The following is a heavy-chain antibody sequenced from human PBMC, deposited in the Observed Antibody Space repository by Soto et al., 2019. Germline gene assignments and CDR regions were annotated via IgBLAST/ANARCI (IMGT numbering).Heavy chain of an antibody. V-gene: IGHV3-33*08. D-gene: IGHD2-2*02. Sequence: PGGSLRLSCVTSGFTFSGFVMQWVRQAPGKGLEWVAVIWYDGGDKKYADSVKGRFTISRDNSKNTVYLQMNSLRADDTAVYYCVRGSSCTPTTCYNLGWFDPWGQGTLVTVSS. J-gene: IGHJ5*02. CDR1: GFTFSGFV. CDR3: VRGSSCTPTTCYNLGWFDP. CDR2: IWYDGGDK.